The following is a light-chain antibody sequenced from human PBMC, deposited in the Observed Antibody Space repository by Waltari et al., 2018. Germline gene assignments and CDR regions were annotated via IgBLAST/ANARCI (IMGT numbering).Light chain of an antibody. J-gene: IGKJ3*01. CDR2: WAS. Sequence: DIVMTQSPDSLAVSLGERAIINCKSSQSVLYSANNRNYLAWYQNKPGQPPKLLIFWASTREAGVPARFSGSGSGTDFTLTISSLQAEDVAVYYCQQYYSPFTFGPGTKVDIK. CDR1: QSVLYSANNRNY. V-gene: IGKV4-1*01. CDR3: QQYYSPFT.